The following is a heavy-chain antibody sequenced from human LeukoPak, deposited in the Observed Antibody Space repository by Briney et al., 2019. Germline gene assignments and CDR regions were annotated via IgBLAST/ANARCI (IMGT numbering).Heavy chain of an antibody. CDR1: GYSIITYW. Sequence: GESLKISCKASGYSIITYWIGWVRQMPGKGLEWMGIIHPGDSDTRYSPSFQGRVTISVDKSISTAYLQWSSLKASDTAMYYCARLKVVTSSYWYFDLWGRSTLVTVSS. D-gene: IGHD4-23*01. V-gene: IGHV5-51*01. J-gene: IGHJ2*01. CDR2: IHPGDSDT. CDR3: ARLKVVTSSYWYFDL.